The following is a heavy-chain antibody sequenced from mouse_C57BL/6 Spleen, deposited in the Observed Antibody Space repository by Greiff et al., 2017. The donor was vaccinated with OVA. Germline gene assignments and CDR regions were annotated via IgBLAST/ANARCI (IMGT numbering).Heavy chain of an antibody. CDR2: INPGSGGT. Sequence: QVQLQQSGAELVRPGTSVKVSCKASGYAFTNYLIEWVKQRPGQGLVWIGVINPGSGGTNYNEKFKGKATLTADKSSSTAYMQLSSLTSEDSAVYFCARSDYGSSYDVWGTGTTVTVSS. CDR1: GYAFTNYL. V-gene: IGHV1-54*01. D-gene: IGHD1-1*01. CDR3: ARSDYGSSYDV. J-gene: IGHJ1*03.